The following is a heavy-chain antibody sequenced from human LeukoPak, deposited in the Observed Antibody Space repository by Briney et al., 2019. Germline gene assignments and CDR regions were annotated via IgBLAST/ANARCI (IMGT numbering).Heavy chain of an antibody. CDR3: EITYSGWSLSPEYY. CDR1: GFTFSSYG. V-gene: IGHV3-33*01. Sequence: GGSLRLSCAASGFTFSSYGMHWVLQAPGKGLGWVAVIWYDGSNKYYADSVKGRFTISRDNSKNTLYLQMNSLRAEDTAVYYCEITYSGWSLSPEYYWGQGTLVTVSS. CDR2: IWYDGSNK. J-gene: IGHJ4*02. D-gene: IGHD6-19*01.